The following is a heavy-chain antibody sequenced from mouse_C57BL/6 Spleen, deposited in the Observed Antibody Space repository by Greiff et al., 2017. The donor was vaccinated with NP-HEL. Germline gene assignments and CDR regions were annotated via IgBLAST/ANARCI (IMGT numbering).Heavy chain of an antibody. CDR3: AALVLLRFAY. Sequence: VQLQQSGPGLVKPSQSLSLTCSVTGYSITSGYYWNWIRQFPGNKLEWMGYISYDGSNNYNPSLKNRISITRDTSKNQFFLKLNSVTTEDTATYYCAALVLLRFAYWGQGTLVTVSA. V-gene: IGHV3-6*01. D-gene: IGHD1-1*01. CDR1: GYSITSGYY. CDR2: ISYDGSN. J-gene: IGHJ3*01.